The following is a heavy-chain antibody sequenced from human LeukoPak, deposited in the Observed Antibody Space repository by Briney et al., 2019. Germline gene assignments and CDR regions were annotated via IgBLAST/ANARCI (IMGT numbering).Heavy chain of an antibody. D-gene: IGHD2-15*01. CDR2: ISAYNGNT. CDR1: GYTFTSYG. CDR3: ARDLLPPYYFDY. Sequence: ASVKVSCKASGYTFTSYGISWVRQAPGQGLEWMGWISAYNGNTNYAQKLQGRVTMTTDTSTSAAYMELRSLRSDDTAVYYCARDLLPPYYFDYWGQGTLVTVSS. V-gene: IGHV1-18*01. J-gene: IGHJ4*02.